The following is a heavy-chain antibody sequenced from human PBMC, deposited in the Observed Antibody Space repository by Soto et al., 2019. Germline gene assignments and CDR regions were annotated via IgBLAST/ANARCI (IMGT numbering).Heavy chain of an antibody. Sequence: ITLKESGPPRVKPTQTLALTCTFSGFSLTTSGVGVGWIRKTPGKALEWLAVIYWDDDKRYNPSLKNRLTIIKDTSKNQVVLIMADMDPVDTGTYFCAHRGYMYGNWDHGYFDYWGQGTLVTVSS. CDR3: AHRGYMYGNWDHGYFDY. J-gene: IGHJ4*02. V-gene: IGHV2-5*02. D-gene: IGHD7-27*01. CDR2: IYWDDDK. CDR1: GFSLTTSGVG.